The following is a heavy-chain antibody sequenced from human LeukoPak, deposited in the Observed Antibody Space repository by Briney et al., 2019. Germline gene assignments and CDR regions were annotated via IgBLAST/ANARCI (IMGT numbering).Heavy chain of an antibody. CDR2: IYYSGST. V-gene: IGHV4-31*03. J-gene: IGHJ5*02. D-gene: IGHD2-15*01. CDR1: GGSISSGGYY. CDR3: ARRLAGYCSGGSCSNWFDP. Sequence: SETLSLTCTVSGGSISSGGYYWSWIRQHPGTGLEWIGYIYYSGSTYYNPSLKSRVTISVDTSKNQFSLKLSSVTAADTAVYYCARRLAGYCSGGSCSNWFDPWGQGTLVTVSS.